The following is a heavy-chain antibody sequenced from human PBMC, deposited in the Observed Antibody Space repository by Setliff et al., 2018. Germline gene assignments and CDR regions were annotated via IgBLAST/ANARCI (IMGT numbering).Heavy chain of an antibody. J-gene: IGHJ4*02. V-gene: IGHV1-18*01. CDR2: ISAHSGNT. CDR1: GYTFNHYG. D-gene: IGHD2-8*01. Sequence: ASVKVSCKSSGYTFNHYGITWVRLAPGQGLEWMGWISAHSGNTFYAPQFQGRLVMTTDTSTNTAYMELRNLTSDDTAMYFCERLVRYCTRVTCQRSSDGDFWGQGTPVTVSS. CDR3: ERLVRYCTRVTCQRSSDGDF.